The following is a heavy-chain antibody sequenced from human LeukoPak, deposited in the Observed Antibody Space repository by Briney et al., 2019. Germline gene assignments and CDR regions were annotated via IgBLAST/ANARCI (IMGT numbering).Heavy chain of an antibody. D-gene: IGHD4-23*01. V-gene: IGHV1-18*01. CDR1: GGTFSSYA. Sequence: ASVKVSCKASGGTFSSYAISWVRQAPGQGLEWMGWISAYNGNTNYAQKLQGRVTMTIDTSTSTAYMELRSLRSDDTAVYYCARDLFDPYGGAYYYYGFDVWGQGTTVTVSS. CDR2: ISAYNGNT. CDR3: ARDLFDPYGGAYYYYGFDV. J-gene: IGHJ6*02.